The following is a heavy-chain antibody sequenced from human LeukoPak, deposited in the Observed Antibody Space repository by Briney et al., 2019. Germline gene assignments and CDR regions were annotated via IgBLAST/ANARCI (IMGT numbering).Heavy chain of an antibody. D-gene: IGHD6-19*01. CDR1: GGTFSSYA. CDR3: ARVTIAVAGTFDY. J-gene: IGHJ4*02. Sequence: SVKVSCKASGGTFSSYAISWVRQAPGQGLEWMGGIIPIFGTANYAQKFQGRVTITADESTSTAYMELSSLRSEDTAVYYCARVTIAVAGTFDYWGQGTLVTVSS. CDR2: IIPIFGTA. V-gene: IGHV1-69*01.